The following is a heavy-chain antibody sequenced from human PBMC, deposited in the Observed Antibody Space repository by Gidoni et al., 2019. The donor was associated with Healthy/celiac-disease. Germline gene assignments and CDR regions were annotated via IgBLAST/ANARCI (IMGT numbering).Heavy chain of an antibody. CDR1: GFTFSSYA. CDR3: AKALPHLGYCSSTSCYHPDY. CDR2: ISGSGGST. D-gene: IGHD2-2*01. J-gene: IGHJ4*02. V-gene: IGHV3-23*01. Sequence: RLSCAASGFTFSSYAMSWVRQAPGKGLEWVSAISGSGGSTYYADSVKGRFTISRDNSKNTLYLQMNSLRAEDTAVYYCAKALPHLGYCSSTSCYHPDYWGQGTLVTVSS.